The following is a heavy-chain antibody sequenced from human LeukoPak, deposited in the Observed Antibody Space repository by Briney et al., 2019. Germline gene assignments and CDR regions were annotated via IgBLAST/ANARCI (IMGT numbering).Heavy chain of an antibody. CDR1: GFTFSNAW. CDR3: TTDPAYSSSWYLISRRSHYYYYMDV. J-gene: IGHJ6*03. V-gene: IGHV3-15*01. CDR2: IKSKTDGGTT. D-gene: IGHD6-13*01. Sequence: GGSLRLSCAASGFTFSNAWMSWVRQAPGKGLEWVGRIKSKTDGGTTDYAAPVKGRFTISRDDSKNTLYLQMNSLKTEDTAVYYCTTDPAYSSSWYLISRRSHYYYYMDVWGKGTTVTVSS.